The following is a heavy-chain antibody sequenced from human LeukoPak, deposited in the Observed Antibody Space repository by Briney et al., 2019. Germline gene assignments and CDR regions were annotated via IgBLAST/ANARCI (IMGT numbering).Heavy chain of an antibody. Sequence: PSETLSLTCTVSGGSISSSKDCWDWIRQPPGRGLEWIASFYYGGSTYYNPSLKSRVTISADTSKNQVSLKLRSVTAADTALYYCTRRRAGRLYNWFDPWGQGTLVTVSS. CDR1: GGSISSSKDC. J-gene: IGHJ5*02. CDR2: FYYGGST. D-gene: IGHD1-1*01. CDR3: TRRRAGRLYNWFDP. V-gene: IGHV4-39*01.